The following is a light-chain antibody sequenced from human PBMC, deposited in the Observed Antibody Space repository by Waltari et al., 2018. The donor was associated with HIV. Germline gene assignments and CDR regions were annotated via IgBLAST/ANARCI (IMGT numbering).Light chain of an antibody. J-gene: IGLJ2*01. CDR1: SSNIGRPT. V-gene: IGLV1-44*01. Sequence: QSVLTQPPSASGTPGQRVTISCSGSSSNIGRPTLPWYQKHPGTAPKLLIYSNNQRPSGVPDRFSGSKSGTSASLAISGLQSEDEADYYCAAWDDSLNGPVFGGGTKLTVL. CDR2: SNN. CDR3: AAWDDSLNGPV.